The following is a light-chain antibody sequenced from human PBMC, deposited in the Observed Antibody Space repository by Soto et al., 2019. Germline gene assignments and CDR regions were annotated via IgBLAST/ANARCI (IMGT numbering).Light chain of an antibody. CDR3: QQYGSSPQT. CDR2: DAS. Sequence: IVLTQSPCTLSLSPGDRATLSCRASQSVTSSYLAWYQQKAGQAPRLLIYDASTRATGITDRFSGSGSGTDFTLTISRLEPEDFAVYYCQQYGSSPQTFGQGTKVDI. CDR1: QSVTSSY. V-gene: IGKV3-20*01. J-gene: IGKJ1*01.